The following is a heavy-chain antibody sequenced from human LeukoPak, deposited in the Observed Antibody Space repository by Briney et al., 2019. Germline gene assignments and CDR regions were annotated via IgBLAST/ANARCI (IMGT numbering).Heavy chain of an antibody. CDR1: GYTFSSYN. J-gene: IGHJ5*02. CDR2: IIPNIGRT. CDR3: ARSEVTGNWFDP. V-gene: IGHV1-69*02. Sequence: SVKVSCKASGYTFSSYNIRWVRQAPGQGLEWMGRIIPNIGRTNYAQKFQGRVTITADKSTSTAYMELSSLRSEDTAVYYCARSEVTGNWFDPWGQGTLVTVSS. D-gene: IGHD2-21*02.